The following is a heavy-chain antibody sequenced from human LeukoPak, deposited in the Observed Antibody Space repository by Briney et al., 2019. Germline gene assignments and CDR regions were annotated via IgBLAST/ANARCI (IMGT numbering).Heavy chain of an antibody. J-gene: IGHJ4*02. Sequence: PGGSLRLSCAASGFTFSSYSMNWVRQAPGKGLEWVSSVSSSTTYISYADSVKGRFTISRDNAKNTLYLQMNSLRAEDTAVYYCARDRYGDYAIDSWGQGTLVTVSS. D-gene: IGHD4-17*01. CDR1: GFTFSSYS. CDR2: VSSSTTYI. CDR3: ARDRYGDYAIDS. V-gene: IGHV3-21*01.